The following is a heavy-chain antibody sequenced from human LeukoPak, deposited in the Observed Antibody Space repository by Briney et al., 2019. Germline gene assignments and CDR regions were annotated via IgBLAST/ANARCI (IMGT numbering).Heavy chain of an antibody. J-gene: IGHJ4*02. V-gene: IGHV5-51*01. Sequence: PGESLNISCRGSGYTFTTYWIGWVRQVPGKGLEWMGIIYPGDSDTRYSPSFQGQVTMSADKSTNTAYLQWSSLKASDTAMYYCARRRGCSSSSCPPDYWGQGTLVTVSS. CDR3: ARRRGCSSSSCPPDY. CDR1: GYTFTTYW. CDR2: IYPGDSDT. D-gene: IGHD2-2*01.